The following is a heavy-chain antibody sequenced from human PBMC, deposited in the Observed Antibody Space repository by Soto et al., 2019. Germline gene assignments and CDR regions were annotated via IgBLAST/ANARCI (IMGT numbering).Heavy chain of an antibody. J-gene: IGHJ6*03. V-gene: IGHV4-61*01. CDR1: AESLTSVSDS. CDR2: TYYSGSA. CDR3: ARGVGFGYYYYHMEL. Sequence: SENLPVTRTVSAESLTSVSDSWRWLRLPPGKGLEWIGYTYYSGSADYNPSLGRRITISIDTSKNQFSLKLTSVTAADTAVYYCARGVGFGYYYYHMELWGQGSTVT. D-gene: IGHD3-10*01.